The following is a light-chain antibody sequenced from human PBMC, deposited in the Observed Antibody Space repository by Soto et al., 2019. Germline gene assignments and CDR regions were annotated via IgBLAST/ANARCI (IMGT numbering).Light chain of an antibody. Sequence: QSALTQPASVSGSPGQSITISCTGTSSDVGGYNSVSWYQQHPCKAPKLMIHDVSNRASGVSSRFSGSKSDNTASLTISGLQAEDEADYYCSSYSPSTTYVFGTGTKVTVL. CDR1: SSDVGGYNS. CDR2: DVS. V-gene: IGLV2-14*01. J-gene: IGLJ1*01. CDR3: SSYSPSTTYV.